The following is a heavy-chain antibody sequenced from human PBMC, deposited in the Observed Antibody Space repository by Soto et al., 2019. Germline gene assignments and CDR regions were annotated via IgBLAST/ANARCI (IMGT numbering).Heavy chain of an antibody. CDR2: IIPMFGIT. D-gene: IGHD6-13*01. J-gene: IGHJ4*02. V-gene: IGHV1-69*04. Sequence: QVQLVQSGAEVKKPGSSMKVSCKASGGTFSSYVFSWVRQAPGQGLEWMGRIIPMFGITNYAQKFEGRVTITADKSTPTMALKLRRLISEYTAVSSCASDRSLINAALEMAYWGQGTLVTVSS. CDR1: GGTFSSYV. CDR3: ASDRSLINAALEMAY.